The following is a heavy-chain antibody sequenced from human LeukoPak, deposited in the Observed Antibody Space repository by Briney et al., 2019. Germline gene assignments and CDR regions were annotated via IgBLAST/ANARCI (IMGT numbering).Heavy chain of an antibody. CDR3: ARYLIGMLGDYVDYGMDV. CDR1: GYSFNAYY. CDR2: INPISGGT. V-gene: IGHV1-2*02. Sequence: ASVKVSCKASGYSFNAYYMHWVRQAPGQGLEWMGWINPISGGTAYSPDFQGRVTMTLDTSVTTAYMELSSLTSDDAAVYYCARYLIGMLGDYVDYGMDVWGQGTTVIVSS. D-gene: IGHD1-26*01. J-gene: IGHJ6*02.